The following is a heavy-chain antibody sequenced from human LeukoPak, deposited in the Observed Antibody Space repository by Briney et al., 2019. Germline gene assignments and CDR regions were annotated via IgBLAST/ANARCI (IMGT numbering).Heavy chain of an antibody. CDR1: GYTFTKYL. J-gene: IGHJ5*02. D-gene: IGHD2-21*01. CDR2: IDPSGDST. CDR3: ARPSYCVFDNCGYWLDP. Sequence: ASVKVSCKTSGYTFTKYLIHWVRQAPGQGLEWMGTIDPSGDSTSYAQRFQGRVTLTEDTSTSTVYMELSSLTSEDTAVYYCARPSYCVFDNCGYWLDPWGPGTLITVSS. V-gene: IGHV1-46*01.